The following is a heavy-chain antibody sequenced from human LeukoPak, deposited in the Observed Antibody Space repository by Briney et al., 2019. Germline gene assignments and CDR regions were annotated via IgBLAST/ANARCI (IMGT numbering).Heavy chain of an antibody. CDR1: GFTFSSYA. D-gene: IGHD2-8*01. J-gene: IGHJ4*02. CDR3: ARDNMLMNFDY. V-gene: IGHV3-30-3*01. Sequence: GGSLRLSCAASGFTFSSYAMHWVRQAPGKGLEWVAVISYDGSNKYYADSVKGRFTISRDNSKNTLYLQMNSLRAEDTAVYYCARDNMLMNFDYWGQGTLVTVSS. CDR2: ISYDGSNK.